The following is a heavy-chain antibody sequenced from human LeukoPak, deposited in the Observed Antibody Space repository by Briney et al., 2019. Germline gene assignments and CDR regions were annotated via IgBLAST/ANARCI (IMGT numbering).Heavy chain of an antibody. V-gene: IGHV3-23*01. J-gene: IGHJ4*02. Sequence: GGSLRLSCAASGFTLSNCAMTWVRQAPGKGLEWVSGIDTKGTRTYYADSVRGRFTISRDNSKNTLFLQMNSLRAEDTAVYYCVKEVVATIPPLWGQGTLVTVSS. D-gene: IGHD5-12*01. CDR1: GFTLSNCA. CDR3: VKEVVATIPPL. CDR2: IDTKGTRT.